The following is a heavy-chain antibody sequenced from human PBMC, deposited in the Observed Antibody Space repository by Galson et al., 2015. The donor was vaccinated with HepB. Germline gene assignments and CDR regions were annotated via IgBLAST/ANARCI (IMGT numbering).Heavy chain of an antibody. CDR3: ARETFAGSYHYDAFDI. Sequence: SLRLSCAASGFTFSSYSMNWVRQAPGKGLEWVSSISSSSSYIYYADSVKGRFTISRDNAKNSLYLQMNSLRAEDTAVYYCARETFAGSYHYDAFDIWGQGTMVTVSS. CDR1: GFTFSSYS. CDR2: ISSSSSYI. V-gene: IGHV3-21*01. J-gene: IGHJ3*02. D-gene: IGHD3-10*01.